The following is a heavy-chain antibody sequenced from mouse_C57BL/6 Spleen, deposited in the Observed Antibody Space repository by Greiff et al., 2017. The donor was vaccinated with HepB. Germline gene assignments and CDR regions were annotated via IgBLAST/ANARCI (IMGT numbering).Heavy chain of an antibody. V-gene: IGHV14-2*01. CDR3: ASNLLLGYFDV. CDR1: GFNIKDYY. Sequence: VQLKESGAELVKPGASVKLSCTASGFNIKDYYMHWVKQRTEQGLEWIGRIDPEDGETKYAPKFQGKATITADTSSNTACLQLSSLTSEDTAVYYCASNLLLGYFDVWGTGTTVTVSS. D-gene: IGHD1-1*01. CDR2: IDPEDGET. J-gene: IGHJ1*03.